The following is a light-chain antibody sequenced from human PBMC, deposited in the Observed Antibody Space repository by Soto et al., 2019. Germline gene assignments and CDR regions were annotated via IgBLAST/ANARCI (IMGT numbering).Light chain of an antibody. CDR2: KAS. CDR1: QNINSW. CDR3: QQYDDSWHT. Sequence: IRMTQSPSSLSASVGDRVTISCRASQNINSWLAWYQQKPGKAPNLLIHKASTLESGVPSRFSGSGSGTEFSLTISGLQPDDFAVYYWQQYDDSWHTFGQGTRVELK. V-gene: IGKV1-5*03. J-gene: IGKJ2*01.